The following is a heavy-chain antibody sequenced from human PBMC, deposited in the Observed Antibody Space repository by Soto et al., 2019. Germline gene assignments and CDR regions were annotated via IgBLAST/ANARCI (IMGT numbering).Heavy chain of an antibody. V-gene: IGHV1-69*13. CDR3: AREFGSSGSYHFDY. D-gene: IGHD1-26*01. CDR1: GGTFSSYA. CDR2: IIPIFGTA. J-gene: IGHJ4*02. Sequence: SVKVSCKASGGTFSSYAISWVRQAPGQGLEWMGGIIPIFGTANYAQKFQGRVTITADESTSTAYMKLSSLRSEDTAVYYCAREFGSSGSYHFDYWGQGTMVTLYS.